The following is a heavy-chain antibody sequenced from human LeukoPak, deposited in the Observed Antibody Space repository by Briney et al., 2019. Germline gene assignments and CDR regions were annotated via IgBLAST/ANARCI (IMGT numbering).Heavy chain of an antibody. CDR3: AREWDIVVVTAIPYFRH. Sequence: ASVKVSCKASGYTFTNYAIHWVRQAPGQSLEWMGWINAGNGDTKFSQKFHGRVTITRDTSASTAYMELSSLRSEDTAVYYCAREWDIVVVTAIPYFRHWGQGTLVTVSS. V-gene: IGHV1-3*01. D-gene: IGHD2-21*02. J-gene: IGHJ1*01. CDR2: INAGNGDT. CDR1: GYTFTNYA.